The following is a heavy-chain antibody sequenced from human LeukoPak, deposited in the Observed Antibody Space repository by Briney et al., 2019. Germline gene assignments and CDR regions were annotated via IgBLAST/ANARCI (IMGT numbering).Heavy chain of an antibody. CDR1: GFTFSSYS. CDR3: ASRRVVSPYCFDY. Sequence: GGSLRLSCAASGFTFSSYSMNWVRQAPGKGLEWVSSISSSSSYIYYADSVKGRFTISRDNAKNSLYLQMNSLRAEDTAVYYCASRRVVSPYCFDYWGQGTLVTVSS. D-gene: IGHD3-22*01. CDR2: ISSSSSYI. J-gene: IGHJ4*02. V-gene: IGHV3-21*01.